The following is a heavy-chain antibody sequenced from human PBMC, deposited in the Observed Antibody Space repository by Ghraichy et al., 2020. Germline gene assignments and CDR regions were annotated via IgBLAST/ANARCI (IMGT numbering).Heavy chain of an antibody. J-gene: IGHJ5*02. D-gene: IGHD1-7*01. CDR1: GDSISSSNYY. CDR3: ARQEVMLRFGNLVDWFHP. V-gene: IGHV4-39*01. CDR2: IYYTGGT. Sequence: SQTLSLTCTVSGDSISSSNYYWAWIRQPPGKGPEGIGNIYYTGGTTYNPSLKGLVPIAINTSKNQFSLQLRSLTAADTAVYYCARQEVMLRFGNLVDWFHPWGPGTLVIVSS.